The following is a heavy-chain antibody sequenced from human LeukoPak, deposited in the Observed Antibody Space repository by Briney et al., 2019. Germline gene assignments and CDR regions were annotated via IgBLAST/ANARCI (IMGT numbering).Heavy chain of an antibody. CDR2: INPNRGGT. CDR3: ARGSGVSSSSLDWFDP. D-gene: IGHD6-6*01. CDR1: GYTFTGYY. V-gene: IGHV1-2*02. Sequence: ASVKVSCKASGYTFTGYYMHWVRQAPGQGLEWMGWINPNRGGTNYAQKFQGRVTMTRDTSISTAYMELSRLRSDDTAVYYCARGSGVSSSSLDWFDPWGQGTLVTVSS. J-gene: IGHJ5*02.